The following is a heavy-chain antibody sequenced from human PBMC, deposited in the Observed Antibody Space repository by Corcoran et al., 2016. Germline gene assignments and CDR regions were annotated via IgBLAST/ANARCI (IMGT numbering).Heavy chain of an antibody. J-gene: IGHJ6*02. V-gene: IGHV3-73*02. Sequence: EVQLVESGGDLVQPGGSLRLSCAASGFTFSDSAIHWVRQASGKGLEWVGRIRSRPNSYATAYAASLGGRFTSARDDSKNTAYLQMNSLKTEDTAVYYCTRGIGGYGMDGWGQGTTVTVSS. CDR3: TRGIGGYGMDG. CDR1: GFTFSDSA. CDR2: IRSRPNSYAT. D-gene: IGHD3-16*01.